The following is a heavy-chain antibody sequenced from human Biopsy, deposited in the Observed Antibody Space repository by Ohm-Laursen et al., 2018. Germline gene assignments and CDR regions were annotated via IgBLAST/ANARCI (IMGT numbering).Heavy chain of an antibody. Sequence: VASVKVSCKSSGYTLTSYYIHWVRQAPGQGLQWMGLINPSHGSTGSAQKFEGRFTMTRDTSISTAYVDLSSLRSDDTAVYYCTRGGYYYDSLAYYYWFDPWGQGTLVTVSS. CDR3: TRGGYYYDSLAYYYWFDP. CDR1: GYTLTSYY. D-gene: IGHD3-22*01. V-gene: IGHV1-46*01. CDR2: INPSHGST. J-gene: IGHJ5*02.